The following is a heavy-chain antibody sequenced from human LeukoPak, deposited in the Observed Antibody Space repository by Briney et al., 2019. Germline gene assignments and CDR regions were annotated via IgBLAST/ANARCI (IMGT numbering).Heavy chain of an antibody. Sequence: PETLSLTCTVSGGSISSYYWSWIRQPPGKGLEWIGYIYYSGSTNYNPSLKSRVTISVDTSKNQFSLKLSSVTAADTAVYYCARDYYDSSGYYYNYYYYGMDVWGQGTTVTVSS. CDR2: IYYSGST. V-gene: IGHV4-59*01. CDR3: ARDYYDSSGYYYNYYYYGMDV. CDR1: GGSISSYY. D-gene: IGHD3-22*01. J-gene: IGHJ6*02.